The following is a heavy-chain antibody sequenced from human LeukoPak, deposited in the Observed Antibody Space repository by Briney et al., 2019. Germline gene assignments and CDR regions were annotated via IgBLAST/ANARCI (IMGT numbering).Heavy chain of an antibody. J-gene: IGHJ4*01. Sequence: ASLRSSSETSGYTFTRYGISWMRHAPGEERQWLGCISASNGNTHYAQKFRDRVTMSTETPPGTPHLDGRGLTSHNTAAYYCARDHSNWTYAPDVWSQGSLVIVSS. CDR3: ARDHSNWTYAPDV. CDR2: ISASNGNT. CDR1: GYTFTRYG. D-gene: IGHD3/OR15-3a*01. V-gene: IGHV1-18*01.